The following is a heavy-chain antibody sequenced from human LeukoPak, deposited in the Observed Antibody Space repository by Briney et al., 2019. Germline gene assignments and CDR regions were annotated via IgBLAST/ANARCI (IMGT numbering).Heavy chain of an antibody. CDR3: ARGGPVGNYDSSGYYLH. D-gene: IGHD3-22*01. V-gene: IGHV1-46*01. J-gene: IGHJ4*02. CDR1: GYIFTSYY. Sequence: ALVKVSCKASGYIFTSYYIHWVRRAPGQGLEWMGIIDPRGGSTTYAQKFQGSVTMTRDASTNTVYMELSSLRSDDTALYYCARGGPVGNYDSSGYYLHWGQGTLVTVSS. CDR2: IDPRGGST.